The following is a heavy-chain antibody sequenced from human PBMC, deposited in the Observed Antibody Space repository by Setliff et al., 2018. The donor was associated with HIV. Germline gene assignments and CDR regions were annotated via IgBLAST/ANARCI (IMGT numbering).Heavy chain of an antibody. V-gene: IGHV4-61*09. CDR1: GGSISSGTYY. CDR2: IYTSGST. J-gene: IGHJ4*02. Sequence: SETLSLTCTVSGGSISSGTYYWSWIRQPAGKGLEWIGHIYTSGSTNYKPSLKSRLTISVDTSKNQFSLKLRSVPAADTAVYYCAGGAIAAAGDFDYWGQGTLVTVSS. CDR3: AGGAIAAAGDFDY. D-gene: IGHD6-13*01.